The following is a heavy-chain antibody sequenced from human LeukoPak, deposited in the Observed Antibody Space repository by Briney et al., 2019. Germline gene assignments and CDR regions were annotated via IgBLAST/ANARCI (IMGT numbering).Heavy chain of an antibody. D-gene: IGHD5-18*01. CDR3: ARHMGLGYSYGYPYFDY. CDR1: GGSISSYY. V-gene: IGHV4-59*08. CDR2: IYYSGST. Sequence: SETLSLTCTVSGGSISSYYWSWIRQPPGKGLEWIGYIYYSGSTNYNPSLKSRVTISVDTSKNQFSLKLSSVTAADTAVYYCARHMGLGYSYGYPYFDYWGREPWSPSPQ. J-gene: IGHJ4*02.